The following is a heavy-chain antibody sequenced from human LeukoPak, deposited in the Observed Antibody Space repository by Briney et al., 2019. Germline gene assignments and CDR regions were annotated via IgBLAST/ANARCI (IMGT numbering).Heavy chain of an antibody. CDR2: SNSDGSST. Sequence: GGSLRLSCAASGITFSNAWMHWVRQAPGKGLVWVSHSNSDGSSTSYADSVRGRFTISRDNAKNTLYLQMNSLRAEDTAVYYCARDLKGPVNDVFDMWGQGTMVTVSS. V-gene: IGHV3-74*01. CDR3: ARDLKGPVNDVFDM. J-gene: IGHJ3*02. CDR1: GITFSNAW. D-gene: IGHD4-23*01.